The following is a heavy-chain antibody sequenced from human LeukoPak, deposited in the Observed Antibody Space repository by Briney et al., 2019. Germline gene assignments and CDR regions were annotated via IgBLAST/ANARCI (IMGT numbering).Heavy chain of an antibody. CDR2: ISSTGTYI. Sequence: SGGSLRLSCAASGFTFSIYSMNWVRQTPGKGLEWVSSISSTGTYIYYADSVKGRFTISRDNAKNSLYLQMNSLRAEDTAVYYCAREPTAMILWGQGTLVTVSS. V-gene: IGHV3-21*01. J-gene: IGHJ4*02. CDR1: GFTFSIYS. CDR3: AREPTAMIL. D-gene: IGHD5-18*01.